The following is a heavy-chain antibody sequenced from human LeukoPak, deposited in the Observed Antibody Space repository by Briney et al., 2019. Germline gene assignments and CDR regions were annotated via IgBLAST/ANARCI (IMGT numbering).Heavy chain of an antibody. V-gene: IGHV1-69*05. CDR2: IIPIFGTA. CDR3: ASYDSSGYYKLGPFDY. D-gene: IGHD3-22*01. CDR1: GGTFISYA. J-gene: IGHJ4*02. Sequence: ASVKVSCKASGGTFISYAISWVRQAPGQGLEWMGRIIPIFGTANYAQKFQGRVTITTDESTSTAYMELSSLRSEDTAVYYCASYDSSGYYKLGPFDYWGQGTLVTVSS.